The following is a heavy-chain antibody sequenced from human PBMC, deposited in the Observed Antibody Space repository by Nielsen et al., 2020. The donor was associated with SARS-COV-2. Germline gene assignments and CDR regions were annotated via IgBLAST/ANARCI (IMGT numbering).Heavy chain of an antibody. CDR3: ARDWYYGSGSYCLDY. D-gene: IGHD3-10*01. V-gene: IGHV4-34*01. CDR2: INHSGST. CDR1: GGSFSGYY. J-gene: IGHJ4*02. Sequence: GSLRLSCAVYGGSFSGYYWSWIRQPPGKGLEWIGEINHSGSTNYNPSLKSRVTISVDTSKNQFSLKLSSVTAADTAVYYCARDWYYGSGSYCLDYWGQGTLVTVSS.